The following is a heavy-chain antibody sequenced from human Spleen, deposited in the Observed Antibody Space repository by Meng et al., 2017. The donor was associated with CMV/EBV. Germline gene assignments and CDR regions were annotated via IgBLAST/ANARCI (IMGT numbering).Heavy chain of an antibody. CDR2: ISYDGSNK. J-gene: IGHJ3*02. Sequence: GGSLRLSCAASGFTFSSYAMHWVRQAPGKGLEWVAVISYDGSNKYYADSVKGRFTISRDNSKNTLYLQMNSLRAEDTAVYYCARDFPRYDAFDIWGQGTMVTVS. V-gene: IGHV3-30*04. CDR3: ARDFPRYDAFDI. CDR1: GFTFSSYA. D-gene: IGHD5-18*01.